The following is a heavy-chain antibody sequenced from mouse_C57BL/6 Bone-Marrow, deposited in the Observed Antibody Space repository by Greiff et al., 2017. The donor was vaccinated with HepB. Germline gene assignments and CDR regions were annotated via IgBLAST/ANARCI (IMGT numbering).Heavy chain of an antibody. CDR3: VRHSRIPTVGYAMDY. D-gene: IGHD1-1*01. J-gene: IGHJ4*01. CDR1: GFSFNTYA. V-gene: IGHV10-1*01. CDR2: IRSKSNNYAT. Sequence: EVKLVESGGGLVQPKGSLKLSCAASGFSFNTYAMNWVRQAPGKGLEWVARIRSKSNNYATYYADSVKDRFTISRDDSESMLYLQMNNLKTEDTAMYYCVRHSRIPTVGYAMDYWGQGTSVTVSS.